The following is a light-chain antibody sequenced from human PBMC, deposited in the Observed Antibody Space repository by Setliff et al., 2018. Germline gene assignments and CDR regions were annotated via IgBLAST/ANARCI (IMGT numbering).Light chain of an antibody. V-gene: IGLV2-14*03. CDR3: SAYTSSSTYV. CDR1: SSDVGSYDL. J-gene: IGLJ1*01. Sequence: QSALTQPASVSGSPGQSITISCSGTSSDVGSYDLVSWCQQHPGKAPKLIIYGVSNRPSGVSSRFSGSKSGNSASLIISGLQAEDEADYYCSAYTSSSTYVFGTGTKV. CDR2: GVS.